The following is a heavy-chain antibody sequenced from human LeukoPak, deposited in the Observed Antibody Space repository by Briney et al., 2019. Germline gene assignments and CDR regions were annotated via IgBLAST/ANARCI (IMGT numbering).Heavy chain of an antibody. V-gene: IGHV4-30-2*01. CDR1: GGSISSDGYY. Sequence: SETLSLTCTVSGGSISSDGYYWSWIRQPPGKGLEWIGYIYHSGSIYYNPSLESRVTISIDRSKNQFSLKLSSVTAADTAVYYCAQYCSSTNCYTGYGYWGQGTLVTVSS. CDR2: IYHSGSI. CDR3: AQYCSSTNCYTGYGY. J-gene: IGHJ4*02. D-gene: IGHD2-2*02.